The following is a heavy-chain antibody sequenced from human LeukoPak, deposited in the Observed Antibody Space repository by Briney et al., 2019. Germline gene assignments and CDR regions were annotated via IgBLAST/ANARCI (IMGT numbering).Heavy chain of an antibody. J-gene: IGHJ4*02. CDR3: ARVSETSCYDY. D-gene: IGHD2-2*01. CDR1: GYSFTDYY. CDR2: INPNSGGT. V-gene: IGHV1-2*02. Sequence: ASVKVSCKASGYSFTDYYMHWVRQAPGQGLEWMGWINPNSGGTNYAQKFQGRVTMTRDTSISTAYMELSRLRSDDTAVYYCARVSETSCYDYWGQGTLVTVSS.